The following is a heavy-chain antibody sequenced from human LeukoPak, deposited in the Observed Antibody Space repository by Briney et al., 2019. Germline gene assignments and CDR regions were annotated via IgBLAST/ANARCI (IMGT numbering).Heavy chain of an antibody. Sequence: GGSLRLSCAASGFTLSRNEMNWVRQAPGKGLEWVSYISSSGSSIYYADSVKGRFTISRDNAKNSLYLQMNSLRAEDTVVYYCARPGYYYGMDVWGQGTTVTVSS. D-gene: IGHD3-10*01. J-gene: IGHJ6*02. CDR3: ARPGYYYGMDV. CDR2: ISSSGSSI. CDR1: GFTLSRNE. V-gene: IGHV3-48*03.